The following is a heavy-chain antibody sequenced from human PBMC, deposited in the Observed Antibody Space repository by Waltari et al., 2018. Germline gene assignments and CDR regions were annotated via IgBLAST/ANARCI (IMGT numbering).Heavy chain of an antibody. V-gene: IGHV3-23*04. Sequence: EVQLVESGGGLVQPGGSMRLSCAASGFTFTSYAMSWVRQAPGKGLEWVSAISDGGGNTYYADSIKGRFTISRDNSKNTLYLQMKSLRIEDTAVYHCARAVEPDYRGQGTLVTVSS. CDR3: ARAVEPDY. D-gene: IGHD2-15*01. J-gene: IGHJ4*02. CDR1: GFTFTSYA. CDR2: ISDGGGNT.